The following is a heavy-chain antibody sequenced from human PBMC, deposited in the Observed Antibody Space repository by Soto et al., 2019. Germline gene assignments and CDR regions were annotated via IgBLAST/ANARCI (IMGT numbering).Heavy chain of an antibody. J-gene: IGHJ6*02. Sequence: ASVKVSCKASGYTFTGYYMHWVRQAPGQGLEWMGWINPNSGGTNYAQKFQGWVTMTRDTSISTAYMGLSRLRSDDTAVYYCAREGYQLLYPYGMDVWGQGTTVTVSS. V-gene: IGHV1-2*04. CDR3: AREGYQLLYPYGMDV. CDR1: GYTFTGYY. CDR2: INPNSGGT. D-gene: IGHD2-2*02.